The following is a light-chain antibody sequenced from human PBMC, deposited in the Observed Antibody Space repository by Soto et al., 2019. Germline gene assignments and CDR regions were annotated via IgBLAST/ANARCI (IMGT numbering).Light chain of an antibody. Sequence: EIVLTQSPASLSLSPGVRATLSCRASQSVSKYLAWYQQKPGQAPRLLIYDASNRATGIPARFSGSGSGTDFTLTISSLEPEDFAVYYCQPRSNWLPITFGQGTRLEI. CDR3: QPRSNWLPIT. J-gene: IGKJ5*01. CDR1: QSVSKY. CDR2: DAS. V-gene: IGKV3-11*01.